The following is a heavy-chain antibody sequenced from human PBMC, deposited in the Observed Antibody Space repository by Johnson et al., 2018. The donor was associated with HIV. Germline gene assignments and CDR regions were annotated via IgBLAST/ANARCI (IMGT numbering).Heavy chain of an antibody. Sequence: VQLVESGGGLKQPGGSLRLSCAASGFTFSSYDMHWVRQATGKGLEWVSTIGTAGDTYYPGPVKGRLTVSREDAKNSLYLQMNSLRAGDTALYYCARAVCRGGRCYSHDAFDIWGQGTMVTVSS. CDR3: ARAVCRGGRCYSHDAFDI. J-gene: IGHJ3*02. V-gene: IGHV3-13*01. D-gene: IGHD2-15*01. CDR2: IGTAGDT. CDR1: GFTFSSYD.